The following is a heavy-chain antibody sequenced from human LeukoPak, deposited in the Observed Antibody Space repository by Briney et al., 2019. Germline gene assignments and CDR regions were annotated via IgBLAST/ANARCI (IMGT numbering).Heavy chain of an antibody. Sequence: GGSLRLSCAASGFTFSAFEMNWVRQAPGKGLEWLSYISGSGGTTLYADSVKGRCTISRDNAKNSLYLQMNSLRVEDTAVYYCVRVYCSSTSCSDYFDYWGQGSLVTVSS. V-gene: IGHV3-48*03. D-gene: IGHD2-2*01. J-gene: IGHJ4*02. CDR3: VRVYCSSTSCSDYFDY. CDR2: ISGSGGTT. CDR1: GFTFSAFE.